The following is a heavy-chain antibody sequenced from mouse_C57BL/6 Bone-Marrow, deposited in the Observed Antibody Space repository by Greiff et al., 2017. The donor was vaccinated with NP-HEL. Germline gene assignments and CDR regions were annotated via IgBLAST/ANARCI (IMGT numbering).Heavy chain of an antibody. J-gene: IGHJ4*01. CDR1: GFTFSDYG. CDR2: ISSGSSTI. V-gene: IGHV5-17*01. CDR3: ARYGNYVYAMDY. Sequence: EVKLMEPGGGLVKPGGSLKLSCAASGFTFSDYGMHWVRQAPEKGLEWVAYISSGSSTIYYADTVKGRFTISRDNAKNTLFLQMTSLRSEDTAMYYCARYGNYVYAMDYWGQGTSVTVSS. D-gene: IGHD2-1*01.